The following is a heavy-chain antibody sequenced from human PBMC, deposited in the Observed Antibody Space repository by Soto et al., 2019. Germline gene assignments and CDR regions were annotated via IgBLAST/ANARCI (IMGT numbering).Heavy chain of an antibody. CDR3: ASGSPGMTPVTSDGMDV. D-gene: IGHD4-4*01. Sequence: ASVKVSCKASGGTFSSYAISWVRQAPGQGLEWMGGIIPIFGTANYAQKFQGRVTITADESTSTAYMELSSLRSEDTAVYYCASGSPGMTPVTSDGMDVWGQGTKVTVSS. CDR2: IIPIFGTA. V-gene: IGHV1-69*13. CDR1: GGTFSSYA. J-gene: IGHJ6*02.